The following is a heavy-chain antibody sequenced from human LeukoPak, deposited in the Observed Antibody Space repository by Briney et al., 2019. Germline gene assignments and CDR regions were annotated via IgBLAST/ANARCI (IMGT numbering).Heavy chain of an antibody. CDR3: ARGADGVSSDSRGWFDP. CDR2: ISTSSSYI. CDR1: GFTFSSYS. V-gene: IGHV3-21*01. J-gene: IGHJ5*02. Sequence: GGSLRLSCAASGFTFSSYSMNWVRQAPGKGLEWVSSISTSSSYIYYADSVKGRFTISRDNARNSLYLQMNTLRAEDTAVYSCARGADGVSSDSRGWFDPWGQGTLVTVSS. D-gene: IGHD2-15*01.